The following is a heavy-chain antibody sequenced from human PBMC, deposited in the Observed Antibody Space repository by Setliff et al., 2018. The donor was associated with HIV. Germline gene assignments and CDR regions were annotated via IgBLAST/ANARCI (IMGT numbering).Heavy chain of an antibody. V-gene: IGHV4-61*09. CDR1: GGSISSGTYY. J-gene: IGHJ3*02. D-gene: IGHD3-9*01. Sequence: SETLSLTCTVSGGSISSGTYYWSWIRQPAGKGLEWIGHIHTSGSTDYSPSLKRRVTISVDTSKTQFSLKLSSVTAADTAVYYCARRDSYYDILTGRAFDAFDIWGQGTVVTVSS. CDR2: IHTSGST. CDR3: ARRDSYYDILTGRAFDAFDI.